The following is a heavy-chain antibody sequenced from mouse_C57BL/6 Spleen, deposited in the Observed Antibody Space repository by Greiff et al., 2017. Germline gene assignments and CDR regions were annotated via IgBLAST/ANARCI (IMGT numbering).Heavy chain of an antibody. D-gene: IGHD2-4*01. CDR1: GFTFSSYA. CDR3: ARENYDYPYFDY. V-gene: IGHV5-4*01. CDR2: ISDGGSYT. J-gene: IGHJ2*01. Sequence: EVKRVESGGGLVKPGGSLKLSCAASGFTFSSYAMSWVRQTPEKRLEWVATISDGGSYTYYPDNVKGRFTISRDNAKNNLYLQMSHLKSEDTAMYYCARENYDYPYFDYWGQGTTLTVSS.